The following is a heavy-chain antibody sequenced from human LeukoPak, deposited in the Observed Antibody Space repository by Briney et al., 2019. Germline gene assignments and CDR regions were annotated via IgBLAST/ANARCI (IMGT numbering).Heavy chain of an antibody. Sequence: PGGSLRLSCAASGFTFSNSWMHWVRQAPGKGLEWVANIKQDGSEKYYVDSVKGRFTISRDNAKNSLYLQMNSLRAEDTAVYYCARGQTAMDPFDYWGQGTLVTVSS. J-gene: IGHJ4*02. V-gene: IGHV3-7*01. CDR2: IKQDGSEK. CDR3: ARGQTAMDPFDY. CDR1: GFTFSNSW. D-gene: IGHD5-18*01.